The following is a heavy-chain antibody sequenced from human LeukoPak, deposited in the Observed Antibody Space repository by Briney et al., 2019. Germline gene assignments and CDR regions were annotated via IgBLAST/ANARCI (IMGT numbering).Heavy chain of an antibody. CDR3: TSEVRLGY. CDR1: GFTFSSYW. Sequence: PGGSLRLSCAASGFTFSSYWMHWVRKPPGKGLMWVSLINSDGSSTNYADSVKGRFTISRDNAKNTLYLLMNSLRAEDTAVYYCTSEVRLGYWGQGTLVTVSS. V-gene: IGHV3-74*01. CDR2: INSDGSST. J-gene: IGHJ4*02. D-gene: IGHD3-9*01.